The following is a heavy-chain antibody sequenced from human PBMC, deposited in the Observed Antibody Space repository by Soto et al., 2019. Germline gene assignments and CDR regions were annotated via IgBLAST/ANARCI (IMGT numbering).Heavy chain of an antibody. Sequence: QVQLQESGPGLVKPSGTLSLTCAVSGGSISSSNWWSWVRQPPGKGLEWIGEIYHSGSTNYNPSLKRRVTISVDKSKSQCSLKLSSVTAADTAVYYCARLGAVLRFLEWLLQDAFDIWGQGTMVTVSS. V-gene: IGHV4-4*02. D-gene: IGHD3-3*01. J-gene: IGHJ3*02. CDR3: ARLGAVLRFLEWLLQDAFDI. CDR1: GGSISSSNW. CDR2: IYHSGST.